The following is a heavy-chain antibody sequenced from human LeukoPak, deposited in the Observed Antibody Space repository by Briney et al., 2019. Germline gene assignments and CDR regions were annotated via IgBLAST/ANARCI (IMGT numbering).Heavy chain of an antibody. CDR3: AREGREDCTNGVCYTGNWFDP. CDR2: IYHSGST. Sequence: SETLSLTCADSGGSISSGGYSWSWIRQPPGKGLEWIGYIYHSGSTYYNPSLKSRVTISVDRSKNQFSLKLSSVTAADTAVYYCAREGREDCTNGVCYTGNWFDPWGQGTLVTVSS. J-gene: IGHJ5*02. D-gene: IGHD2-8*01. V-gene: IGHV4-30-2*01. CDR1: GGSISSGGYS.